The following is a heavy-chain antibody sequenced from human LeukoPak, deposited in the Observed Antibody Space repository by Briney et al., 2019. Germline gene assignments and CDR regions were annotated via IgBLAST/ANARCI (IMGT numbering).Heavy chain of an antibody. V-gene: IGHV3-30-3*01. Sequence: PGGSLRLSCAASGFTFSSYAMHWVRQAPGKGLEWVAVISYDGSNKYYADSVKGRFTISRDNSKNTLYLQMNSLRAEDTAAYYCARGLPYCGGDCYPDYWGQGTLVTVSS. J-gene: IGHJ4*02. D-gene: IGHD2-21*02. CDR2: ISYDGSNK. CDR1: GFTFSSYA. CDR3: ARGLPYCGGDCYPDY.